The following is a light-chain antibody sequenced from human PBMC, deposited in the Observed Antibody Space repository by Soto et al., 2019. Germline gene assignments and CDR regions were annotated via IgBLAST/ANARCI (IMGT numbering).Light chain of an antibody. CDR1: QSVSSN. CDR2: GAS. J-gene: IGKJ5*01. CDR3: QQRSNWPGIT. V-gene: IGKV3-11*01. Sequence: EIVLTQSPGTLSLSPGERATLACRASQSVSSNLAWYQQKPGQAPRLLIYGASTRATGIPARFSGSGSGTDFTLTISSLEPEDFAVYYCQQRSNWPGITFGQGTRLEI.